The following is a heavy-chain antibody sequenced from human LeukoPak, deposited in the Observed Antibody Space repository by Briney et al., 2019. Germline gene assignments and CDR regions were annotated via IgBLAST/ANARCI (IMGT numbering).Heavy chain of an antibody. Sequence: SETLSLTCTVSGGSISSGGYFWSWIRQHPGKGLEWVGYISNSGSTSYNPSLKSRVTLSVDTSKNQFSLKLSSVTAADTAVYYCARADSWNAFEYWGQGTLVPVSS. D-gene: IGHD1-1*01. V-gene: IGHV4-31*03. CDR2: ISNSGST. J-gene: IGHJ4*02. CDR3: ARADSWNAFEY. CDR1: GGSISSGGYF.